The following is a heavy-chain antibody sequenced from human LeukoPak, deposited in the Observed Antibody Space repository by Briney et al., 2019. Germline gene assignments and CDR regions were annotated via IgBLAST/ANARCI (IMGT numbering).Heavy chain of an antibody. CDR1: GFTFSDYY. Sequence: PGGSLRLSCAASGFTFSDYYMSWIRQAPGKGLEWVSYISSSSSYTNYADSVKGRFTISRDNAKNSLYLQMNSLRAEDTAVYYSARAPVATMADYWGQGTLVTVSS. D-gene: IGHD5-12*01. CDR3: ARAPVATMADY. V-gene: IGHV3-11*06. CDR2: ISSSSSYT. J-gene: IGHJ4*02.